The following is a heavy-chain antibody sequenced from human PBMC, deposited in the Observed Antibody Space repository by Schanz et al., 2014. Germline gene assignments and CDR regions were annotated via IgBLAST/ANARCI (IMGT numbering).Heavy chain of an antibody. CDR1: EFSFSSFA. V-gene: IGHV3-23*04. CDR2: MSGSGSTA. J-gene: IGHJ5*01. D-gene: IGHD3-16*01. Sequence: VQLVESGGGLVQPRGSLRLSCAASEFSFSSFAMSWVRQAPGKGLEWVSGMSGSGSTADYADSVKGRFTISRDNSRKTLYLQMNSLRADDTAVYYCAKDLYNYGIFDSWGQGTLVTVSS. CDR3: AKDLYNYGIFDS.